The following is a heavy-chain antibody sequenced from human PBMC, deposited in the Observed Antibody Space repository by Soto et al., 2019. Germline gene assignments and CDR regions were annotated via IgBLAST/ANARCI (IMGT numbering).Heavy chain of an antibody. D-gene: IGHD1-1*01. CDR1: GYNFACYW. J-gene: IGHJ4*02. V-gene: IGHV5-51*01. CDR2: IYPSDSDT. Sequence: PGESLKISCKGSGYNFACYWIAWVRQMPGKGLELMGIIYPSDSDTRYRPSFQGQVTISADKSISSAYLQWSSLRASDTAMYYCERGGVSTRTFDYWGQGTPVTVSS. CDR3: ERGGVSTRTFDY.